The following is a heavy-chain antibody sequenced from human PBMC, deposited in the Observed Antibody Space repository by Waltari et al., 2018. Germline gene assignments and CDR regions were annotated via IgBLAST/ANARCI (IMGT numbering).Heavy chain of an antibody. V-gene: IGHV4-38-2*02. CDR2: IDHSGTT. Sequence: QVQLQESGPGLVKPSETLSLTCTVSGYSISIAYYWGWVRQPPGTGLEWIASIDHSGTTYYNPSLKGRVKISVDTSKNQFSLKVSSVTAADTAVYYCARISSGLRSGLDYWGQGTLVTVSS. CDR1: GYSISIAYY. J-gene: IGHJ4*01. D-gene: IGHD2-8*02. CDR3: ARISSGLRSGLDY.